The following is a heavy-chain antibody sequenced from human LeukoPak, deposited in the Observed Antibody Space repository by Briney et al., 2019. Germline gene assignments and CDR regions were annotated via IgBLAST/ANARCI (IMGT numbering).Heavy chain of an antibody. D-gene: IGHD5-18*01. J-gene: IGHJ4*02. CDR2: VYHSGST. Sequence: SGTLSLTCAVSGGSISSSNWWSWVRQPPGNGLEWIGEVYHSGSTNYNPSLKSRVTISVDKSRNQFSLKLSSVTAADTAVYYCARGTNSYGYFDYWGQGTLVTVSS. CDR3: ARGTNSYGYFDY. CDR1: GGSISSSNW. V-gene: IGHV4-4*02.